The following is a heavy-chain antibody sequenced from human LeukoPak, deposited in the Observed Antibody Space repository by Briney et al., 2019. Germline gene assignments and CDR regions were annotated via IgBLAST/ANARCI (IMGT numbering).Heavy chain of an antibody. V-gene: IGHV3-11*04. Sequence: GGSLRLSCAASGFTVSSNYMSWVRQAPGKGLEWVSYISSSGSTIYYADSAKGRFTISRDNAKNSLYLQMNSLRAEDTAVYYCARSGDIVATIPADYWGQGTLVTVSS. CDR1: GFTVSSNY. D-gene: IGHD5-12*01. CDR3: ARSGDIVATIPADY. J-gene: IGHJ4*02. CDR2: ISSSGSTI.